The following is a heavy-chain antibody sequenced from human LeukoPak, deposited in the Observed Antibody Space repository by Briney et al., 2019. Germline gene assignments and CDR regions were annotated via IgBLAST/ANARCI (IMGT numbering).Heavy chain of an antibody. D-gene: IGHD5-12*01. CDR1: GYTLTKLS. V-gene: IGHV1-24*01. Sequence: GASVKVSCKVSGYTLTKLSMHWVRQAPGKGLEWMGGFDPEDGETIYAQKFQGRVTMTEDTSTDTAYMGLSSLRSEDTAVYYCATWGYSGYVPIGYFDYWGQGTLVTVSS. CDR3: ATWGYSGYVPIGYFDY. J-gene: IGHJ4*02. CDR2: FDPEDGET.